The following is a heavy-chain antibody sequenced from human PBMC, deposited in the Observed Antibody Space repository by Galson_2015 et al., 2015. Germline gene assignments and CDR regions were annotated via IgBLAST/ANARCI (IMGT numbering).Heavy chain of an antibody. V-gene: IGHV4-59*01. J-gene: IGHJ4*02. CDR2: IYYSGGP. Sequence: GKGLEWIGHIYYSGGPNYNPSLNSRVTISVDTSKNQFSLKLTSVTAADTAVYYCARDRRDRIFDYWGQGTLVTVSS. CDR3: ARDRRDRIFDY. D-gene: IGHD5-24*01.